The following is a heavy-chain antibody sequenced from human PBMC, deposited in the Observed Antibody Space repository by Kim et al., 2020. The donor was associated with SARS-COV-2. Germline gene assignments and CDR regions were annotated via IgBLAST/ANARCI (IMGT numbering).Heavy chain of an antibody. CDR3: ARGRGLAAARNWFDP. CDR2: MNPNSGNT. J-gene: IGHJ5*02. D-gene: IGHD6-13*01. CDR1: GYTFTSYD. V-gene: IGHV1-8*01. Sequence: ASVKVSCKASGYTFTSYDINWVRQATGQGLEWMGWMNPNSGNTGYAQKFQGRVTMTRNTSISTAYMELSSLRSEDTAVYYCARGRGLAAARNWFDPWGQGTLVTVSS.